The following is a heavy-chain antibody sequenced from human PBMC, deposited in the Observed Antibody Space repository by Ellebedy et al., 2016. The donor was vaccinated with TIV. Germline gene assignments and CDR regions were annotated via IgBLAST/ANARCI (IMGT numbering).Heavy chain of an antibody. Sequence: ASVKVSXXASGYMFITYAISWVRQSPGQGLEWMGWISPSNANTNYAQEFRGRVTMTADTSTNTAYMELRSLKSDDTAVYYCARDHYNSSGYYYPYYLDNWGQGTLVTVSS. CDR3: ARDHYNSSGYYYPYYLDN. D-gene: IGHD3-22*01. V-gene: IGHV1-18*01. CDR1: GYMFITYA. J-gene: IGHJ4*02. CDR2: ISPSNANT.